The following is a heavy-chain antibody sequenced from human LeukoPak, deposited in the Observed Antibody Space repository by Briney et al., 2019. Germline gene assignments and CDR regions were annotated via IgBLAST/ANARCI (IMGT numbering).Heavy chain of an antibody. CDR1: GFTFSDYT. V-gene: IGHV3-21*01. D-gene: IGHD3-22*01. CDR3: ARDYYDSSASATFDH. J-gene: IGHJ4*02. CDR2: ISSDRSYI. Sequence: GGSLRLSCEASGFTFSDYTMNWVPQAPGKGLEWVSSISSDRSYIKYADSVKGRFSISRDNTKNSLFLEMRSLRIEDTAVYFCARDYYDSSASATFDHWGQGNLVTISS.